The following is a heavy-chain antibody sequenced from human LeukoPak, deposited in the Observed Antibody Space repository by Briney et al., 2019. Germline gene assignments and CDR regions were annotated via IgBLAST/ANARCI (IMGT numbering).Heavy chain of an antibody. V-gene: IGHV1-8*01. CDR2: MNPNSGNI. Sequence: ASVKVSCKASGYTFTSYDINWVRQATGQGLEWMGWMNPNSGNIGYAQKFQGRVTMTGNTSISTAYMELSSLRSEDTAVYYCARVGETYYDFWSGNLYYYYGMDVWGQGTTVTVSS. D-gene: IGHD3-3*01. J-gene: IGHJ6*02. CDR3: ARVGETYYDFWSGNLYYYYGMDV. CDR1: GYTFTSYD.